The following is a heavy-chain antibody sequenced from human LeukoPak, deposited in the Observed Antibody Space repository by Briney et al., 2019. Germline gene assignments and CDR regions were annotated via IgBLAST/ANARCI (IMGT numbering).Heavy chain of an antibody. CDR3: ARVSIAARAEDYFDY. Sequence: PSETLSLTCTVSGGSISSSSYYWGWIRQPPGKGLEWIGSIYYSGSTNYNPSLKSRVTMSVDTSKNQFSLKLSSVTAADTAVYYCARVSIAARAEDYFDYWGQGTLVTVSS. J-gene: IGHJ4*02. CDR2: IYYSGST. V-gene: IGHV4-39*07. D-gene: IGHD6-6*01. CDR1: GGSISSSSYY.